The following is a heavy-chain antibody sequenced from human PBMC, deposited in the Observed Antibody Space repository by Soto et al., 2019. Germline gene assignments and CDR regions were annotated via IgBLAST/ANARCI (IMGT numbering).Heavy chain of an antibody. D-gene: IGHD3-22*01. CDR2: ISGSGSDT. CDR1: GFVFGNSA. CDR3: VKDNGGYYDSSGNFEY. J-gene: IGHJ4*02. Sequence: GGSLRLSCAASGFVFGNSAMSWVRQAPGKGLEWVSAISGSGSDTYYADSVKGRFTISRDNFNNTLFLQMGSLRPEDTAFYYCVKDNGGYYDSSGNFEYWGQGTLVTVSS. V-gene: IGHV3-23*01.